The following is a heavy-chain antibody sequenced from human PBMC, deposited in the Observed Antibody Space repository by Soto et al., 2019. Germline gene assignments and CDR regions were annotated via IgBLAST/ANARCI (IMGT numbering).Heavy chain of an antibody. Sequence: PGGSLRLSCAAPESLFRGYGMHWVRQAPGKGLEWVAIIRFDGSNIKYADAVMGRFTISRDNSKNMLYLEMNSLRVEDTALYYCARDGIGSVAFWRYLDYWGQGTLVTVSS. CDR1: ESLFRGYG. V-gene: IGHV3-33*01. J-gene: IGHJ4*02. CDR2: IRFDGSNI. CDR3: ARDGIGSVAFWRYLDY. D-gene: IGHD6-19*01.